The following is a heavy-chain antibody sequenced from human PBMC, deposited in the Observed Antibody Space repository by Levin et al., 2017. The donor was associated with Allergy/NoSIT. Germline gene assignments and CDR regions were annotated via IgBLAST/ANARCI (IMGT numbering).Heavy chain of an antibody. D-gene: IGHD2-15*01. CDR1: GGSVSSGSYY. V-gene: IGHV4-61*01. Sequence: SETLSLTCTVSGGSVSSGSYYWSWIRQPPGKGLEWIGYIYYSGSTNYNPSLKSRVTISVDTSKNQFSLKLSSVTAADTAVDYCASDQRTIGRRGGMDVWGQGTTVTVSS. CDR3: ASDQRTIGRRGGMDV. CDR2: IYYSGST. J-gene: IGHJ6*02.